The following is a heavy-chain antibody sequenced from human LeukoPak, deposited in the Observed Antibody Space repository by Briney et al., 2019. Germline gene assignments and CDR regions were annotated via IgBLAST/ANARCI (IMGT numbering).Heavy chain of an antibody. J-gene: IGHJ3*01. CDR3: ARDPNGDYLGAFDF. CDR2: IYSSGST. D-gene: IGHD4-17*01. Sequence: GGSLRLSCAASGFTVTKNFMCWVRQAPGKGLEWLSVIYSSGSTYYADSVKGRFTISRDNSKNTLYVQTNSLRVEDTAVYYCARDPNGDYLGAFDFWGHGTMVTVSS. V-gene: IGHV3-53*01. CDR1: GFTVTKNF.